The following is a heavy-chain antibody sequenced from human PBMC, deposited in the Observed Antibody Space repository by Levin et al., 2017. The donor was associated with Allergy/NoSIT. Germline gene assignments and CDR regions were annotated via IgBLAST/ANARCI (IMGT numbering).Heavy chain of an antibody. D-gene: IGHD6-19*01. CDR2: ISSSSSTI. V-gene: IGHV3-48*01. CDR1: GFTFSSYS. J-gene: IGHJ4*02. CDR3: ARDLFGYSSGWYDY. Sequence: GGSLRLSCAASGFTFSSYSMNWVRQAPGKGLEWVSYISSSSSTIYYADSVKGRFTISRDNAKNSLYLQMNSLRAEDTAVYYCARDLFGYSSGWYDYWGQGTLVTVSS.